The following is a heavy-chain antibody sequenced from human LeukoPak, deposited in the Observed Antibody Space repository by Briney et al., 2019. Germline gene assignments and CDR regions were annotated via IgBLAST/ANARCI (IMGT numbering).Heavy chain of an antibody. Sequence: GGSLRLSCAASGFTLTGYTMTWVRQAPGKGLEWVSYISGSDNTIYYADSVKGRFTISRDNGRNSLYLQMNSLRDEDTAVYYCARVHRGYSFGRLDYWGQGTLVTVSS. CDR3: ARVHRGYSFGRLDY. D-gene: IGHD5-12*01. V-gene: IGHV3-48*02. CDR2: ISGSDNTI. J-gene: IGHJ4*02. CDR1: GFTLTGYT.